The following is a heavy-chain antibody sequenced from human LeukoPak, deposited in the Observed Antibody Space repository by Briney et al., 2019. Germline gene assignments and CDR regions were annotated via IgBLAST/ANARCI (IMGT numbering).Heavy chain of an antibody. CDR3: ARVRVYGSGSYLNWFDP. Sequence: ASVKVSCKASGYTFTGYYMHWVRQAPGQGLEWMGIINPSGGSTSYAQKFQGRVTMTRDMSTSTVYMELSSLRSEDTAVYYCARVRVYGSGSYLNWFDPWGQGTLVTVSS. CDR2: INPSGGST. V-gene: IGHV1-46*01. D-gene: IGHD3-10*01. CDR1: GYTFTGYY. J-gene: IGHJ5*02.